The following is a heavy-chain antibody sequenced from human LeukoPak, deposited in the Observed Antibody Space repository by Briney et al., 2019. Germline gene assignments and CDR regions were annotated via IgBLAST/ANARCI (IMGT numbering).Heavy chain of an antibody. CDR3: AKRPLVGAFHYFDY. Sequence: PGGSLRLSCAASGFTFSSYAMSWVRQAPGKGLEWVSSISGSGGSTYYADSVKGRFTISRDNSKKTLYLEMNSLRAEDTAVYHCAKRPLVGAFHYFDYWGRGTLVTVSS. J-gene: IGHJ4*02. CDR1: GFTFSSYA. CDR2: ISGSGGST. D-gene: IGHD1-26*01. V-gene: IGHV3-23*01.